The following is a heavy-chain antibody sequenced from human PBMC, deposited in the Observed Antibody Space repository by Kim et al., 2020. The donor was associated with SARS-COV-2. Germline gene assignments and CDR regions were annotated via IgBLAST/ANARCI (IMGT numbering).Heavy chain of an antibody. Sequence: PSLKSRVPISVDTSKNQFSLKLSSVTAADTAVYYCARSGYSSSWEPFDYWGQGTLVTVSS. V-gene: IGHV4-34*01. D-gene: IGHD6-13*01. CDR3: ARSGYSSSWEPFDY. J-gene: IGHJ4*02.